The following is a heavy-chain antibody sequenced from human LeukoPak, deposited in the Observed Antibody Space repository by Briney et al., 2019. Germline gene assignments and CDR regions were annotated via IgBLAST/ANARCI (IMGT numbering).Heavy chain of an antibody. CDR2: INPNSGGT. V-gene: IGHV1-2*02. D-gene: IGHD3-10*01. Sequence: ASVKVSCKASGYTFTGYYMHWVRQAPGQGLEWMGWINPNSGGTNYAQKFQGRVTMTRATSISTAYMELSRLRSDDTAVYYCARSNLAGYYYGSGSYLDYWGQGTLVTVSS. J-gene: IGHJ4*02. CDR3: ARSNLAGYYYGSGSYLDY. CDR1: GYTFTGYY.